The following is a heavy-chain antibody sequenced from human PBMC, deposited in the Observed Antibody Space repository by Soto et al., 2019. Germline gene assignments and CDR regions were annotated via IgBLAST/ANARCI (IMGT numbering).Heavy chain of an antibody. Sequence: GGSLRLSCAAYGFTFSTYWMHWVRQAPGKGLVWVSHINDAGSSTSYADSVKGRFTISRDNAKNTLYLQMNSLRAEDTAVYYCARGLNYGMDVWGQGTTVTVSS. CDR1: GFTFSTYW. CDR2: INDAGSST. CDR3: ARGLNYGMDV. V-gene: IGHV3-74*01. J-gene: IGHJ6*02.